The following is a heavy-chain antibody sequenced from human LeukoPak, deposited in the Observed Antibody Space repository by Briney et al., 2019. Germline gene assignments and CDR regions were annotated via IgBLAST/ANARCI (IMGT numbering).Heavy chain of an antibody. D-gene: IGHD6-13*01. CDR2: IYHSGST. Sequence: SETLSLTCTVSGGSISSSSYSWSWIRQPPGKGLEWIGYIYHSGSTYYNPSLKSRVTISVDRSKNQFSLKLSSVTAADTAVYYCAREGAAAGFDIWGQGTMVTVSS. CDR3: AREGAAAGFDI. V-gene: IGHV4-30-2*01. CDR1: GGSISSSSYS. J-gene: IGHJ3*02.